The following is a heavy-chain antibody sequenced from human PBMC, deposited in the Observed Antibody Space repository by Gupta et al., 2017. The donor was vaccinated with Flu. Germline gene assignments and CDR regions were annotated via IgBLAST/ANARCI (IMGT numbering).Heavy chain of an antibody. Sequence: QLQLQESGPGLVKPSETLSLTCTVSGGSISSSSYYWGWIRQPPGKGLEWIGSIYYSGSTYYNPSLKSRVTISVETSKNQFSLKLRSVTAADTAVYYCARHPYSSGLGWFDPWGQGTLVTVSS. D-gene: IGHD6-19*01. CDR1: GGSISSSSYY. J-gene: IGHJ5*02. CDR2: IYYSGST. CDR3: ARHPYSSGLGWFDP. V-gene: IGHV4-39*01.